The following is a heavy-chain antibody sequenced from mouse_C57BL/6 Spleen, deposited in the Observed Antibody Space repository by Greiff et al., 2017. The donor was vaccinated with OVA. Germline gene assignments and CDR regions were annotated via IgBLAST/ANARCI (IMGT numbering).Heavy chain of an antibody. CDR3: ARSTTVVATGFDY. V-gene: IGHV1-82*01. Sequence: QVQLQQSGPELVKPGASVKISCKASGYAFSSSWMNWVKQRPGKGLEWIGRIYPGDGDTNYNGKFKGKATLTADKSSSTAYMQLSSLTSEDSAVYFCARSTTVVATGFDYWGQGTTLTVSS. J-gene: IGHJ2*01. CDR1: GYAFSSSW. CDR2: IYPGDGDT. D-gene: IGHD1-1*01.